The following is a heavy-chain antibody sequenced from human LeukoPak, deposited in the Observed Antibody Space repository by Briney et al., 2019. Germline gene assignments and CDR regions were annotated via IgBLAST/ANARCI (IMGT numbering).Heavy chain of an antibody. D-gene: IGHD5-24*01. CDR3: ASPRYSYGVPTDY. J-gene: IGHJ4*02. CDR2: INSDGSST. Sequence: GGSLRLSCAASGFTFSSYWMHWVRQAPGKGLVWVSRINSDGSSTSYADSVKGRFTISGDNAKNTLYLQMNSLRAEDTAVYYCASPRYSYGVPTDYWGQGTLVTVSS. V-gene: IGHV3-74*01. CDR1: GFTFSSYW.